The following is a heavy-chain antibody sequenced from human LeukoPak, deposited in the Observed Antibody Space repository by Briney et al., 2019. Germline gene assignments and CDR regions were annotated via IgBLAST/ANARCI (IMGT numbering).Heavy chain of an antibody. Sequence: PGGSLRLSCEASGFTLSSYSMNWVRRAPGKGLEWVSYISSRSAFIYYADSVKGRFTISRDNANNSLYLQMNSLSPEDTAVYYCARDAYYYDSSEPYIYYSYYYYMDVWGKGTPVTVSS. V-gene: IGHV3-48*01. J-gene: IGHJ6*03. CDR2: ISSRSAFI. D-gene: IGHD3-22*01. CDR3: ARDAYYYDSSEPYIYYSYYYYMDV. CDR1: GFTLSSYS.